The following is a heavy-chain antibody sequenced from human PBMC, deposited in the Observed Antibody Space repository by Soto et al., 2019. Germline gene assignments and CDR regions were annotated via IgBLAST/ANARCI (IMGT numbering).Heavy chain of an antibody. Sequence: GGSLRLSCAASGFTFSNAWMSWVRQAPGKGLEWVGRIKSKTDGGQTDYPAHVKGRFTMSRDNSKNTLYLQMNSLKTEDTAVYYCTTDSSSYAFDIWGQGTMVTVSS. J-gene: IGHJ3*02. D-gene: IGHD6-13*01. CDR2: IKSKTDGGQT. CDR3: TTDSSSYAFDI. CDR1: GFTFSNAW. V-gene: IGHV3-15*01.